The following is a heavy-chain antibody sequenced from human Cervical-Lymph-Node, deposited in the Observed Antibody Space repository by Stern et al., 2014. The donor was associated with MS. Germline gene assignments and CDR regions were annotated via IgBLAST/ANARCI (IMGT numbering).Heavy chain of an antibody. V-gene: IGHV1-8*01. D-gene: IGHD2-15*01. CDR2: MNPNSGNT. Sequence: HVQLVESGAEVKKPGASVKVSCKASGYTFTSYDINWVRQATGQGLEWMGWMNPNSGNTGYAQKFQGRVTMTRNTSISTAYMELSSLRSEDTAVYYCASSDCSGGSCSYYFDYWGQGTLVTVSS. J-gene: IGHJ4*02. CDR1: GYTFTSYD. CDR3: ASSDCSGGSCSYYFDY.